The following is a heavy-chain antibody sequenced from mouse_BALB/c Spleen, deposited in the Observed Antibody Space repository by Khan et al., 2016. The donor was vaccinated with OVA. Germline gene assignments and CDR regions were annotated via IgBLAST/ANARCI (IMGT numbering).Heavy chain of an antibody. CDR3: ARQPYYHYYIMDY. Sequence: QVQLQQSGPGLVAPSQSLSIICTISGVSLTNYGVHWVRQPPGKGLEWLVLIWSDGSKTYNSALKSRLCIIKDNSTSQAFLKMNSLQTDDTGMYYCARQPYYHYYIMDYWGQGNSGTVSS. CDR1: GVSLTNYG. V-gene: IGHV2-6-1*01. CDR2: IWSDGSK. D-gene: IGHD2-10*01. J-gene: IGHJ4*01.